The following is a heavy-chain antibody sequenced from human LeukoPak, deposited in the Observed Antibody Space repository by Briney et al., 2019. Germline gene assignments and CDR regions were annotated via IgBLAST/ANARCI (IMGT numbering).Heavy chain of an antibody. D-gene: IGHD5-12*01. CDR2: INPNSGGT. CDR3: ARDQEVGYDLGNFDY. CDR1: GYTFTGYY. V-gene: IGHV1-2*02. J-gene: IGHJ4*02. Sequence: GASVKVSCKASGYTFTGYYMHWVRQAPGQGLEWMGWINPNSGGTNYAQKFQGRVTMTRDTSISTAYMELSRLRSDDTAVYYCARDQEVGYDLGNFDYWGQGTLVTVSS.